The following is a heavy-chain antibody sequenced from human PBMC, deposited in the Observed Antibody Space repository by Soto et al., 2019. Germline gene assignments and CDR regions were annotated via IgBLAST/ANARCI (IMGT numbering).Heavy chain of an antibody. D-gene: IGHD3-10*01. CDR3: ARDTYGSGSYYPDY. CDR2: ISYDGSNK. Sequence: GGSLRLSCAASGFTFSSYGMHWVRQAPGKGLEWVAVISYDGSNKYYADSVKGRFTISRDNSKNTLYLQMNSLRAEDTAVYYCARDTYGSGSYYPDYWGQGTLVTVSS. CDR1: GFTFSSYG. J-gene: IGHJ4*02. V-gene: IGHV3-30*03.